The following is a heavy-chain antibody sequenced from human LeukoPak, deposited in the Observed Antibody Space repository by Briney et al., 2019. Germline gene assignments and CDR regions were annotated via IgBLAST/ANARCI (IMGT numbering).Heavy chain of an antibody. J-gene: IGHJ4*02. V-gene: IGHV3-23*01. CDR3: ASQRGGIDY. CDR1: GLTLSCCA. Sequence: GGSLRLSCAASGLTLSCCAMTWVRQAPGKGLEWVSSISISGDVTNYTDSMKGRFTISRDDSKNTVYLQMNSLRVEDTAMYYCASQRGGIDYWGQGTLVTVSS. D-gene: IGHD3-10*01. CDR2: ISISGDVT.